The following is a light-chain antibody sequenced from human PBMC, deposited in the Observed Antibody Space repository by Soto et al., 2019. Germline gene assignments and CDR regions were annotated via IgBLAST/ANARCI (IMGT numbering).Light chain of an antibody. J-gene: IGKJ5*01. CDR1: LSLVYSDGSTY. CDR2: KVS. Sequence: DVVLTQSPLSLPVTLGQPASISCRSSLSLVYSDGSTYLNWFQQRPGQSPRRLIYKVSNRDSGVRERLSCSGSGADFTLEISRVEAEDVGVYYCMQGTHWPPITFGQGTRLEIK. V-gene: IGKV2-30*01. CDR3: MQGTHWPPIT.